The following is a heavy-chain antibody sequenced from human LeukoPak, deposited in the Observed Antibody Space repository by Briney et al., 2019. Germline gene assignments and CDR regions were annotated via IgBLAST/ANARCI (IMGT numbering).Heavy chain of an antibody. CDR3: ARDKSRGFSSLDF. J-gene: IGHJ4*02. D-gene: IGHD5-18*01. CDR1: GFTFSSYA. CDR2: IRYDGSIK. Sequence: PGGSLRLSCAASGFTFSSYAMSWVRQAPGKGLEWVAFIRYDGSIKHYGDSAKGRFTVSRDNSKSTLYLEMNSLRTEDTAVYYCARDKSRGFSSLDFWGQGTLVTVSS. V-gene: IGHV3-30*02.